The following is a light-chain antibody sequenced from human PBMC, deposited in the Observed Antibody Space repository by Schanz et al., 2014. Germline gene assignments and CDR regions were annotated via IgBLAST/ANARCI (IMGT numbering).Light chain of an antibody. V-gene: IGLV2-23*03. CDR1: SNDVGSYNL. CDR2: EGF. J-gene: IGLJ1*01. CDR3: CSYAGSSTFV. Sequence: QSALTQPASVSGSPGQSITISCTGTSNDVGSYNLVSWYQQHPGKAPKFMIYEGFKRPSGVSNRFSGSKSGNTASLTISGLQAEDEADYYCCSYAGSSTFVFGTGTKLTVL.